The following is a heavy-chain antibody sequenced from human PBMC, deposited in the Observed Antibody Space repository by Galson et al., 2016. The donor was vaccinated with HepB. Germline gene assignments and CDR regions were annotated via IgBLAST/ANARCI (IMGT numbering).Heavy chain of an antibody. J-gene: IGHJ5*02. CDR3: ARIGYGVSGGNGFDP. Sequence: LRLSCAASGITIIGYNMNWVRQAPGKGLEWVAHIAHSGGTAYNTDSVRGRFTISRDDSKNSVYLQMSSLEREDTAVYYCARIGYGVSGGNGFDPWGQGTLVTVSS. CDR1: GITIIGYN. V-gene: IGHV3-30*04. D-gene: IGHD2-15*01. CDR2: IAHSGGTA.